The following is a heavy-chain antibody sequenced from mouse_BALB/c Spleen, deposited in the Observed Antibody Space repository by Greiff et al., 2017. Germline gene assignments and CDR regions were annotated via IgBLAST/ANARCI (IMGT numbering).Heavy chain of an antibody. CDR2: ISSGGSYT. CDR1: GFTFSSYG. V-gene: IGHV5-6*01. CDR3: ARHDAATDAMDY. Sequence: EVQLQESGGGLVKPGGSLKLSCAASGFTFSSYGMSWVRQTPDKRLEWVATISSGGSYTYYPDSVKGRFTISRDNAKNTLYLQMSSLKSEDTAMYYCARHDAATDAMDYWGQGTSVTVSS. D-gene: IGHD1-2*01. J-gene: IGHJ4*01.